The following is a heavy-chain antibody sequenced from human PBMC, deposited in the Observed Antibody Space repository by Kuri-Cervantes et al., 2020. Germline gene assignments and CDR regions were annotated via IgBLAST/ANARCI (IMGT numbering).Heavy chain of an antibody. D-gene: IGHD2-2*01. J-gene: IGHJ6*02. Sequence: GEPLRLSCAASGFTFSSHGMHWVCQAPGKGLEWVAVIWYVGSNKYYAYSVKSRFTISRDNAKNTLYLQMNSLKAEDTRVYYCARDRVVPAFESLMDGAQYYYYCMDFWGQGTTVTVSS. CDR3: ARDRVVPAFESLMDGAQYYYYCMDF. V-gene: IGHV3-33*01. CDR2: IWYVGSNK. CDR1: GFTFSSHG.